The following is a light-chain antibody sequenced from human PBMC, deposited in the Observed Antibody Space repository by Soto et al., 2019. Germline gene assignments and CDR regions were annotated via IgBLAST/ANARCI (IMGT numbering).Light chain of an antibody. V-gene: IGKV2D-29*01. J-gene: IGKJ4*01. Sequence: DIVMTQTPLALSVTPGQPASISCKSSQSLLHSDVKTCLYWYLQKPGQPPHLLIYEVSNRFSGVPDRFSGSGSGTYFPLTISRVEDEDVGVYYCMQSIQFPLTFGGGTKVEIK. CDR1: QSLLHSDVKTC. CDR2: EVS. CDR3: MQSIQFPLT.